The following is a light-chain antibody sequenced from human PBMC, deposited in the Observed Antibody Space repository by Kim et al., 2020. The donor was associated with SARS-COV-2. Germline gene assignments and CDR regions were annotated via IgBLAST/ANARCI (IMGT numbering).Light chain of an antibody. V-gene: IGKV3-15*01. CDR1: QSVSSN. J-gene: IGKJ1*01. Sequence: EIVMTQSPATLSVSPGERATLSCRASQSVSSNLAWYQQKPGQAPRLLIYGASTRATGIPARFSGRGSGTEFTLTISSLQSEDFAVYYCQQYNNWPPTFGQGTKVDIK. CDR2: GAS. CDR3: QQYNNWPPT.